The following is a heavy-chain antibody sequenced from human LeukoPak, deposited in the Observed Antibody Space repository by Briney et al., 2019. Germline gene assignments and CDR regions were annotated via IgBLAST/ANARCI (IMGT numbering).Heavy chain of an antibody. CDR2: TYYRSKWYN. V-gene: IGHV6-1*01. Sequence: QTLSLTCAISGDSVSSNSAAWNWIRQSPSRGLEWLGRTYYRSKWYNDYAVSVKSRRTINPDTSKNQFSLQLNSVTPEDTAVYYCARATRVGATPHDDFDYWGQGTLVTVSS. CDR3: ARATRVGATPHDDFDY. D-gene: IGHD1-26*01. J-gene: IGHJ4*02. CDR1: GDSVSSNSAA.